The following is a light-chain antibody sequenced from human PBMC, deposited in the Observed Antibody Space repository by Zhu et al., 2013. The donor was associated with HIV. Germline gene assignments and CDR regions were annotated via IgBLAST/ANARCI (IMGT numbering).Light chain of an antibody. CDR1: QSVTSNY. Sequence: EIVLTQSPGTLSLSPGERATLSCRASQSVTSNYLAWYQQKPGQAPRLLIYGASSRATGIPDRFSGSGSGTDFTLTISRLEPEDFAVYYCQQYGTSPLYSFGQGTKLEIK. J-gene: IGKJ2*03. CDR2: GAS. V-gene: IGKV3-20*01. CDR3: QQYGTSPLYS.